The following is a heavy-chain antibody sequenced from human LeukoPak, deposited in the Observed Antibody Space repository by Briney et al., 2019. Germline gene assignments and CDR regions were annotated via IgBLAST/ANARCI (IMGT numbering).Heavy chain of an antibody. Sequence: SETLSLTCTVSGGSISSSSYYWGWIRQPPGKGLEWIGYISYSGNTNYNPSLKSRVTISVDTSKNQFSLKLSSVTAADTAVYYCARGRTYRSSSWFDPWGQGTLVTVSS. CDR3: ARGRTYRSSSWFDP. CDR1: GGSISSSSYY. D-gene: IGHD6-6*01. V-gene: IGHV4-61*05. J-gene: IGHJ5*02. CDR2: ISYSGNT.